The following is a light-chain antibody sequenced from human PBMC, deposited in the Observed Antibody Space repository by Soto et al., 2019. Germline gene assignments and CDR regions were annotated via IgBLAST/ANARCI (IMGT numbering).Light chain of an antibody. CDR1: QSVSSN. Sequence: EIVMTQSPATLSLSPGERATLSCRASQSVSSNLAWYQQKSGQAPRLLIYGASTRATGIPARSSGSGSGTEFTLTISSMQSEDFAVYYCQQYNNWPPWTFGQGTKVEIK. J-gene: IGKJ1*01. V-gene: IGKV3-15*01. CDR3: QQYNNWPPWT. CDR2: GAS.